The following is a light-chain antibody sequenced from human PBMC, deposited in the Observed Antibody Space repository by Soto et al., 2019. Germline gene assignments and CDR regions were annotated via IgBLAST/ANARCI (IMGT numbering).Light chain of an antibody. CDR1: QSVSNN. CDR2: GAS. CDR3: QQYNNWWT. Sequence: EIVMTQSPATLSVSPGERATLSCRASQSVSNNLAWYQKKPGQAPRLLIYGASTRATGIPARFSGGGSGTEFTLTIGRLQSEDFAVYYCQQYNNWWTFGQGTRVEIK. V-gene: IGKV3-15*01. J-gene: IGKJ1*01.